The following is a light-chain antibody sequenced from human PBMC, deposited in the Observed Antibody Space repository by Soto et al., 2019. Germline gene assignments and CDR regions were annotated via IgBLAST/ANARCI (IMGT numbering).Light chain of an antibody. CDR3: QQYGSSPYT. CDR1: QSVSSSY. J-gene: IGKJ2*01. CDR2: DAS. V-gene: IGKV3D-20*01. Sequence: EIVLTQSPATLSLSPGERATLSCGASQSVSSSYLAWYQQKPGLAPRLLMYDASSRATGIPDRFSGSGSGTDFTLTISRLEPEDLPVYYCQQYGSSPYTFGQGTKLEIK.